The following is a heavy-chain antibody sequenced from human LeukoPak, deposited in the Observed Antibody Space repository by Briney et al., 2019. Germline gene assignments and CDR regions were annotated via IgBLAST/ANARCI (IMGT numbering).Heavy chain of an antibody. V-gene: IGHV4-59*08. CDR1: GCSISSYY. D-gene: IGHD3-10*02. CDR2: IYYSGST. J-gene: IGHJ5*02. Sequence: SETLSLTCTVPGCSISSYYWSWIRQPPGKGLEWIGYIYYSGSTNYNPSLKSRVTISVDTSKNQFSRKLSSVTAADTAVYYCARRQYVFDWFDPWGQGTLVTVSS. CDR3: ARRQYVFDWFDP.